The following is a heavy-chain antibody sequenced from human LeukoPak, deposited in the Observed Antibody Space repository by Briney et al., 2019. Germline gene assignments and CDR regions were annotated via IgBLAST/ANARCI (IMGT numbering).Heavy chain of an antibody. Sequence: SETLSLTCTVSGGSISSYYWSWIRQPAGKGLEWIGRIYTSGCTNYNPSLKSRVTMSVDTSKNQFSLKLSSVTAADTAVYYCASSTSSSGWYYFDYWGQGTLVTVSS. J-gene: IGHJ4*02. D-gene: IGHD6-19*01. CDR2: IYTSGCT. V-gene: IGHV4-4*07. CDR1: GGSISSYY. CDR3: ASSTSSSGWYYFDY.